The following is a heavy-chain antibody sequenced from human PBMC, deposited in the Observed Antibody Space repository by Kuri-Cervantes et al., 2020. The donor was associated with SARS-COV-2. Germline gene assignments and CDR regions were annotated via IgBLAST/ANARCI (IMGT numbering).Heavy chain of an antibody. Sequence: GESLKISCAASGFTLSSYSMNWVRQAPGKGLEWVSSISSSSSYIYYADSVKGRFTISRDDAKNSLYLQMNSLRAEDTAVYYCARDGVTAGKYWGQGTLVTVSS. CDR1: GFTLSSYS. CDR2: ISSSSSYI. V-gene: IGHV3-21*01. CDR3: ARDGVTAGKY. D-gene: IGHD6-19*01. J-gene: IGHJ4*02.